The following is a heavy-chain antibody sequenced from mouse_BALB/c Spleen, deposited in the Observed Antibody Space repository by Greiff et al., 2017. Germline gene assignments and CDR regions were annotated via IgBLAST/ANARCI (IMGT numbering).Heavy chain of an antibody. CDR1: GFTFSSFG. D-gene: IGHD2-10*02. CDR3: ARFLYGNSYAMDY. V-gene: IGHV5-17*02. CDR2: ISSGSSTI. Sequence: EVKLVESGGGLVQPGGSRKLSCAASGFTFSSFGMHWVRQAPEKGLEWVAYISSGSSTIYYADTVKGRFTISRDNPKNTLFLQMTSLRSEDTAMYYCARFLYGNSYAMDYWGQGTSVTVSS. J-gene: IGHJ4*01.